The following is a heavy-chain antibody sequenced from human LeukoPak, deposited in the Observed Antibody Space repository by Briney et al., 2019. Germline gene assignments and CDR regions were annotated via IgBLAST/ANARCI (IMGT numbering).Heavy chain of an antibody. CDR2: ISAYNGNT. V-gene: IGHV1-18*01. CDR3: ARDRVVVTANSFDY. Sequence: ASVKVSCKASGYTFTSCGISWVRQAPGQGLEWMGWISAYNGNTNYAQKLQGRVTMTTDTSTSTAYMELRSLRSDDTAVYYCARDRVVVTANSFDYWGQGTLVTVSS. J-gene: IGHJ4*02. D-gene: IGHD2-21*02. CDR1: GYTFTSCG.